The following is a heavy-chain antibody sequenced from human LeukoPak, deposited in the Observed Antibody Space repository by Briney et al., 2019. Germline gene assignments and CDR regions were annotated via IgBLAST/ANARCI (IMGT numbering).Heavy chain of an antibody. CDR3: ARMYSSSWYS. V-gene: IGHV4-34*01. CDR1: GGSFSGYY. D-gene: IGHD6-13*01. J-gene: IGHJ4*02. Sequence: SETLSLTCAVYGGSFSGYYWSWIRQPPGKGLEWIGEINHSGSTNYNPSLKSRVTISVDTSKNQFSLKLSSVTAADTAVYYCARMYSSSWYSWGQGTLVTVSS. CDR2: INHSGST.